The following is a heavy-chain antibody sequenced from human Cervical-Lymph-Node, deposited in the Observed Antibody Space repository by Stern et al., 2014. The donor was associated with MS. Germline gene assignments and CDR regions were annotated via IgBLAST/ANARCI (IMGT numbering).Heavy chain of an antibody. V-gene: IGHV3-15*01. CDR2: VKSRSDGGPT. J-gene: IGHJ4*02. Sequence: EVQLVESGAGLVKPGGSLRLSCAASGFSFTNAWMSWVRQPPGKGLEWVGRVKSRSDGGPTDYAAPVRGRFTISRDDSKNTLYLQMNNLKAEDTAVYYCTTAPWGHPFDYWGQGTLVTVSS. CDR3: TTAPWGHPFDY. CDR1: GFSFTNAW. D-gene: IGHD7-27*01.